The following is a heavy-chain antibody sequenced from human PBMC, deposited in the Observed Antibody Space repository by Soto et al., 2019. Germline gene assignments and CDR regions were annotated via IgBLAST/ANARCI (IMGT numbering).Heavy chain of an antibody. J-gene: IGHJ5*02. CDR2: INAGNGNT. D-gene: IGHD2-2*01. V-gene: IGHV1-3*01. CDR1: GYTFTSYA. Sequence: GASVKVSCKASGYTFTSYAMHWVRQAPGQRLEWMGWINAGNGNTKYSQKFQGRVTITRDTSASTAYMELSSLRSEDTAVYYCARGPGGLYCSSTSCYDRFDPWGQGTLVTVSS. CDR3: ARGPGGLYCSSTSCYDRFDP.